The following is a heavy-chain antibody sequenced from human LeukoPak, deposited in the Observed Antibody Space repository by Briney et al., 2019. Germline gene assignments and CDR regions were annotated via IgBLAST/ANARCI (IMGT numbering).Heavy chain of an antibody. D-gene: IGHD3-10*01. J-gene: IGHJ4*02. CDR2: ISADSATT. V-gene: IGHV3-23*01. CDR1: GFNFGSYS. CDR3: ARKSASGNYPLDY. Sequence: GGSLRLSCAASGFNFGSYSMTWVRQAPGKGVEWVSVISADSATTFYADSVKGRFTISRDNAKNTVFLQMSSLRAEDTALYYCARKSASGNYPLDYWGQGTLVTVSS.